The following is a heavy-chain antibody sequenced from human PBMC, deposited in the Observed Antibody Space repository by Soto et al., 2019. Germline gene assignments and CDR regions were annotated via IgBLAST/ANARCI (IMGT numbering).Heavy chain of an antibody. D-gene: IGHD1-26*01. CDR3: ARHGWVGATNGIYRMDV. J-gene: IGHJ6*02. Sequence: EVSLKISCAASVYSFTTSWITWVRQRPVKVLEWMGRINPSDSYTNYSPYFQGHVTISADKSISTDYLQWSSLKASDTAMYYCARHGWVGATNGIYRMDVWGQGTTVTVS. V-gene: IGHV5-10-1*01. CDR1: VYSFTTSW. CDR2: INPSDSYT.